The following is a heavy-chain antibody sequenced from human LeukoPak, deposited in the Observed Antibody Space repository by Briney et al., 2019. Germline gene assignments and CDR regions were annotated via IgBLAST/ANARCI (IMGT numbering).Heavy chain of an antibody. CDR2: ITSTSSYL. V-gene: IGHV3-21*01. CDR3: ARDLGFSGSYYPFDY. Sequence: GGSLRLSCAASGFTFSDYDMNWVRQAPGKGLEWVSSITSTSSYLYYADSVKGRFTISRDNAKNSLYLQMNSLRAEDTAVYYCARDLGFSGSYYPFDYWGQGTLVTVSS. J-gene: IGHJ4*02. D-gene: IGHD1-26*01. CDR1: GFTFSDYD.